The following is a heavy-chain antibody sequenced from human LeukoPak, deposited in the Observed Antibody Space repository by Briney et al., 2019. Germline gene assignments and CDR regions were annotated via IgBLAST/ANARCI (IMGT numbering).Heavy chain of an antibody. CDR1: PFTFSSYT. J-gene: IGHJ4*02. CDR3: AAGRYYYDSSGYDFDY. D-gene: IGHD3-22*01. CDR2: TRNKANSYTT. V-gene: IGHV3-72*01. Sequence: GGSLRLSCAASPFTFSSYTLHWVRQAPWKGLEWVGRTRNKANSYTTEYAASVKGRFTISRDDSKNSLYLQMNSLKTKDTAVYYCAAGRYYYDSSGYDFDYWDQGTLVTVSS.